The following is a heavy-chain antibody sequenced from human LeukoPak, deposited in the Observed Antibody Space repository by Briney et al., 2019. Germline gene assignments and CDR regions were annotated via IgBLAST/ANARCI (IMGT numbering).Heavy chain of an antibody. CDR2: IYYSGNT. CDR3: ARDLRGAVAAPGGYYYYYMDV. D-gene: IGHD6-19*01. V-gene: IGHV4-39*07. Sequence: SETLSLTCTVSGVSISSSNSYWGWIRQPPGKGLEWIGSIYYSGNTYYNASLKSQVSISIDTSKNQFSLKLSSVTAADTAVYYCARDLRGAVAAPGGYYYYYMDVWGKGTTVTVSS. CDR1: GVSISSSNSY. J-gene: IGHJ6*03.